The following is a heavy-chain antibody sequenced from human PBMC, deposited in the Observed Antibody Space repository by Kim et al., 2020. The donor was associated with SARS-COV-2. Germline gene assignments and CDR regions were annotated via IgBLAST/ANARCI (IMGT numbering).Heavy chain of an antibody. CDR1: GGSFSGYY. J-gene: IGHJ6*02. CDR3: AGWIQLWSSYYYYGMDV. Sequence: SETLSLTCAVYGGSFSGYYWSWIRQPPGKGLEWIGEINHSGSTNYNPSLKSRVTISVDTSKNQFSLKLSSVTAADTAVYYCAGWIQLWSSYYYYGMDVWGQGTTVTVSS. CDR2: INHSGST. V-gene: IGHV4-34*01. D-gene: IGHD5-18*01.